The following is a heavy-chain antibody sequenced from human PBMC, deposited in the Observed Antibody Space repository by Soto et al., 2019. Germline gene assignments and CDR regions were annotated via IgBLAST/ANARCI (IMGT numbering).Heavy chain of an antibody. Sequence: GESLKISCAASGFTFSGSAMHWVRQASGKGLEWVGRIRSKANSYATAYAASVKGRFTISRDDSKNTAYLQMNSLKTEDTAVYYCTSLELDYGGNYAFDIWGQGTMVTVSS. J-gene: IGHJ3*02. CDR3: TSLELDYGGNYAFDI. CDR1: GFTFSGSA. V-gene: IGHV3-73*01. CDR2: IRSKANSYAT. D-gene: IGHD4-17*01.